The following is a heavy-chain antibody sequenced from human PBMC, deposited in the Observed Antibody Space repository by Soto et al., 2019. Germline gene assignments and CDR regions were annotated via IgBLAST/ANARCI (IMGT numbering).Heavy chain of an antibody. V-gene: IGHV5-51*01. CDR1: GYSFTSYW. CDR2: IYPGDSDT. Sequence: PGESLKISCKGSGYSFTSYWIGWVRQMPGKGLEWMGIIYPGDSDTRYSPSFQGQVTISADKSISTAYLQWSSLKASDTAMYYCARLNDSSGYYRDDAFDIWGQGTMVTVSS. CDR3: ARLNDSSGYYRDDAFDI. J-gene: IGHJ3*02. D-gene: IGHD3-22*01.